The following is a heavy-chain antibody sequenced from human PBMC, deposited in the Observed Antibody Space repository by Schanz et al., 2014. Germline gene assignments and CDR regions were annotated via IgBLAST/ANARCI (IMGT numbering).Heavy chain of an antibody. CDR3: ARIGGSVFDY. CDR2: ISSASSTI. J-gene: IGHJ4*02. Sequence: VQVVDSGGALVQPGRSLRLSCSTSGFNFADCAMNWVRQAPGKGLEWVSYISSASSTINYADSVKGRFTMSRDNAKNSVFLQMNSLRAEDTAVYYCARIGGSVFDYWAQGTLVTVSS. V-gene: IGHV3-48*01. D-gene: IGHD3-10*01. CDR1: GFNFADCA.